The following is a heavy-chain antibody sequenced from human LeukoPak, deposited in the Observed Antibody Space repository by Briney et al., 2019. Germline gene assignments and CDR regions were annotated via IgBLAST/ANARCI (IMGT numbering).Heavy chain of an antibody. D-gene: IGHD6-19*01. J-gene: IGHJ4*02. CDR3: AKDSSGYSYFDY. Sequence: PGGSLRLSCAASGFTFSSYAMSWVRQAPGKWLEWVSAISGSGGSTYYADSVKGRFTISRDNSKNTLYLQMNSLRAEDTAVYYCAKDSSGYSYFDYWGQGTLVTVSS. V-gene: IGHV3-23*01. CDR1: GFTFSSYA. CDR2: ISGSGGST.